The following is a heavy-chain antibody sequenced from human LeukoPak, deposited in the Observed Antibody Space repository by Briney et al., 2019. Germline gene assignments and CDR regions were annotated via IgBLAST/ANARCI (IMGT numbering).Heavy chain of an antibody. D-gene: IGHD3-3*01. CDR1: GFTFSSYA. V-gene: IGHV3-23*01. CDR2: ISGSGGST. J-gene: IGHJ4*02. CDR3: AKDDYDFWSGYYYRFFQPSNDY. Sequence: PGGSLRLSCAASGFTFSSYAMSWVRQAPGKGLEWVSAISGSGGSTYYADSVKGRFTISRDNSKNTLYLQMNSLRAEDTAVYYCAKDDYDFWSGYYYRFFQPSNDYWGQGTLVTVSS.